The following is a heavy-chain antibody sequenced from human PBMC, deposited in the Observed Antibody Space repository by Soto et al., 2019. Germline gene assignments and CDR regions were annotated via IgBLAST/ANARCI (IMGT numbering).Heavy chain of an antibody. D-gene: IGHD3-3*01. CDR2: IYPDDSDT. V-gene: IGHV5-51*01. J-gene: IGHJ3*01. Sequence: GESLKISCRVSGYSLTTYWIGWVRQMPGKGLEWMGIIYPDDSDTRYSPSFQGQVTISADNSISTAYLQWSSLKASDTAMYYCARRKSGVEPTVDPLDVWGQGTMVTVSS. CDR3: ARRKSGVEPTVDPLDV. CDR1: GYSLTTYW.